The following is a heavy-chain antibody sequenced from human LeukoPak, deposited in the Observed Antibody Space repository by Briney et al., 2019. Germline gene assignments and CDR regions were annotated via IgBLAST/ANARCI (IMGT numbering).Heavy chain of an antibody. V-gene: IGHV3-7*01. CDR3: ARDQCCSSTSCYLYYYYYGMDV. CDR1: GFTFSNYW. CDR2: IKYDGSEK. D-gene: IGHD2-2*01. Sequence: SGGSLRLSCAASGFTFSNYWMSWVRQAPGKGLEWVANIKYDGSEKYYVDSVKGRFTISRDNAKNSLYLQMNSLRAEDTAVYYCARDQCCSSTSCYLYYYYYGMDVWGQGTTVTVSS. J-gene: IGHJ6*02.